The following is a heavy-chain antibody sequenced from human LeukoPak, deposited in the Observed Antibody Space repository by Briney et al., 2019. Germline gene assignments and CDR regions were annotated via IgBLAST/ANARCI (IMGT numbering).Heavy chain of an antibody. CDR2: ISSSSSTI. Sequence: GGSLRLSCAASGFSFSSYSMNWVRQAPGKGLEWVSYISSSSSTIYYADSVKGRFTISRDNAKNSLYLQMNSLRAEDTAVYYCERSYYYDSSGYYQYFDYWGQGTLVTVSS. V-gene: IGHV3-48*01. J-gene: IGHJ4*02. CDR1: GFSFSSYS. CDR3: ERSYYYDSSGYYQYFDY. D-gene: IGHD3-22*01.